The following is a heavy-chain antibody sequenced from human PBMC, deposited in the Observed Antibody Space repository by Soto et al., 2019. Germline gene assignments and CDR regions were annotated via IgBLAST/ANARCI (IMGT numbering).Heavy chain of an antibody. V-gene: IGHV1-18*01. Sequence: QVQLVQSGPEAKKPGASVTLSCKASGYNFNNYGISWVRQAPGQGLEWMGWISGNNGNTKYGQKFQGRVSLTTDSSTSTAYMEMRSLRSDDTADYYCVRRVVTTLDDAFDIWGPGTRVTVSS. J-gene: IGHJ3*02. CDR2: ISGNNGNT. CDR1: GYNFNNYG. CDR3: VRRVVTTLDDAFDI. D-gene: IGHD2-21*02.